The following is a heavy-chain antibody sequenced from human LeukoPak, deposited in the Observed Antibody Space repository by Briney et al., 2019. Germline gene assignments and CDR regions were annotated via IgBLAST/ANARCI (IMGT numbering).Heavy chain of an antibody. CDR2: IYARGST. J-gene: IGHJ6*03. V-gene: IGHV4-61*02. CDR3: ARGRTNRMVRGARDYMDV. Sequence: PSETLSLTCTVSGGSISGNYYWSWIRQPAGKGLEWIGRIYARGSTNYNPSLKSRVTISVDTSKNQFSLQLNSVTPEDTAVYYCARGRTNRMVRGARDYMDVWGKGTTVTISS. CDR1: GGSISGNYY. D-gene: IGHD3-10*01.